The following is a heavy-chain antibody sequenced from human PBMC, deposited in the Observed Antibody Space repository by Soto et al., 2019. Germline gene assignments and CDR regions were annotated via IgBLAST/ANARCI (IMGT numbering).Heavy chain of an antibody. CDR2: ISNSGST. D-gene: IGHD5-18*01. V-gene: IGHV4-30-4*01. Sequence: TPCPPCAVSWGSRPRDEGYLAWVRPSPGQGLEWIGYISNSGSTGYNPSLKTRLSMSVDRSKNQFTLRLTSVTAADTAVYFCFTESGSTYGYFDHWGQGTQVTVYS. J-gene: IGHJ4*02. CDR3: FTESGSTYGYFDH. CDR1: WGSRPRDEGY.